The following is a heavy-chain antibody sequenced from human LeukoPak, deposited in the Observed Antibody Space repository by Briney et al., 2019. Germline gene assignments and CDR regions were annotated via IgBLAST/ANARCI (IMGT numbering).Heavy chain of an antibody. CDR3: ARSMVRGVIISMIDY. V-gene: IGHV4-39*01. D-gene: IGHD3-10*01. Sequence: PSETLSLTCTVSGGSISSSSYYWGWIRQPPGKGLEWIGSIYYSGSTYYNPSLKSRVTISVGTSKNQFSLKLSSVTAADTAVYYCARSMVRGVIISMIDYWGQGTLVTVSS. CDR1: GGSISSSSYY. J-gene: IGHJ4*02. CDR2: IYYSGST.